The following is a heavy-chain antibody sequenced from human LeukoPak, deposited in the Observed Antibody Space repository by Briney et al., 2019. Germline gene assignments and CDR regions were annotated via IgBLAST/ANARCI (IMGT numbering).Heavy chain of an antibody. D-gene: IGHD2-2*01. V-gene: IGHV1-69*05. CDR1: GGTFSSYA. Sequence: SVKVSCKASGGTFSSYAISWVRQAPGQGLEWMGGIIPIFGTANYAQKFQGRVTIITDESTSTAYMELSSLRSEDTAVYYCARGVVPAAMANNWFDPWGQGTLVTVSS. CDR2: IIPIFGTA. CDR3: ARGVVPAAMANNWFDP. J-gene: IGHJ5*02.